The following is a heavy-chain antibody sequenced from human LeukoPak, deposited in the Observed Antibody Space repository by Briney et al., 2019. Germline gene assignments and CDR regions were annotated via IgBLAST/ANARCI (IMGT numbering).Heavy chain of an antibody. J-gene: IGHJ4*02. CDR1: VYTFSSYA. D-gene: IGHD3-22*01. V-gene: IGHV3-23*01. Sequence: GGSLRHSCAASVYTFSSYAMSWVRQAPGKGLEWVAGISDSGGSTNYADSVKGRFTISRDNPKHTLYLQMNSLRAEDTAVYFCARRGVVIRVILVGFHKEAFYFDSWGQGALVTVPS. CDR3: ARRGVVIRVILVGFHKEAFYFDS. CDR2: ISDSGGST.